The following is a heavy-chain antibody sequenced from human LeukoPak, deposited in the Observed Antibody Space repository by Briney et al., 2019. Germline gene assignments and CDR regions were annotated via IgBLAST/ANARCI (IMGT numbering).Heavy chain of an antibody. CDR2: ISGSGGST. V-gene: IGHV3-23*01. Sequence: HPGGSLRLSCAASGFTFSSYAMSWVRQAPGKGLEWVSAISGSGGSTYYADSVKGRFTISRDNSKNTLYLQMNSLRAEDTAVYYCAKALTTMIVVVTYYDYWGQGTLVTVSS. CDR3: AKALTTMIVVVTYYDY. D-gene: IGHD3-22*01. J-gene: IGHJ4*02. CDR1: GFTFSSYA.